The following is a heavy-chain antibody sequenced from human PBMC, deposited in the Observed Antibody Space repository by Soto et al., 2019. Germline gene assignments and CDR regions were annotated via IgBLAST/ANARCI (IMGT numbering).Heavy chain of an antibody. V-gene: IGHV3-23*01. CDR2: ISGSGGST. CDR1: GFTFSSYA. D-gene: IGHD3-10*01. Sequence: GGSLRLSCAASGFTFSSYAMSWVRQAPGKGLEWVSAISGSGGSTYYADSVKGRFTISRDNSKNTLYLQMNSLRAEDTAVYYCAKARITMVRGVLPLDYWGQGTLVTVSS. CDR3: AKARITMVRGVLPLDY. J-gene: IGHJ4*02.